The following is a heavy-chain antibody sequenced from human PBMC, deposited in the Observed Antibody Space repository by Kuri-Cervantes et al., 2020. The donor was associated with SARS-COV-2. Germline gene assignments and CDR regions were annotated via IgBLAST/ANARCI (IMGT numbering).Heavy chain of an antibody. CDR2: ISGDGGST. CDR3: AKDTSGFQSYYFDY. CDR1: GFTFDDYA. J-gene: IGHJ4*02. D-gene: IGHD5-12*01. Sequence: GESLKISCAASGFTFDDYAMHWVRQAPGKGLEWVSLISGDGGSTYYADSVKGRFTISRDNSKNSLYLQMNSLRTEDTALYYCAKDTSGFQSYYFDYWGQGTLVTVSS. V-gene: IGHV3-43*02.